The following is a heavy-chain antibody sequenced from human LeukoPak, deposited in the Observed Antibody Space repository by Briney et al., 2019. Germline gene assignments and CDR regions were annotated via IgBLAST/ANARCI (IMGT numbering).Heavy chain of an antibody. V-gene: IGHV1-69*01. D-gene: IGHD4-17*01. CDR2: IIPIFGTA. Sequence: AASVKVSCKASGGTFSSYAISWVRQAPGQGLEWMGGIIPIFGTANYAQKFQGRVTITADESTSTAYMELSSLRSEDTAVYYCARDLGYGDYHWGQGTLVTVSS. CDR3: ARDLGYGDYH. CDR1: GGTFSSYA. J-gene: IGHJ5*02.